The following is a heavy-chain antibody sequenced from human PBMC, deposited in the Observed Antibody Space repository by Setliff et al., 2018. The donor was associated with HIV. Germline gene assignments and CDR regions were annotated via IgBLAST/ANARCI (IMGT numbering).Heavy chain of an antibody. CDR3: ARGLNEYSSGWGRY. J-gene: IGHJ4*02. CDR1: AYSFSDYY. V-gene: IGHV1-8*02. D-gene: IGHD6-19*01. CDR2: MNPNSGNT. Sequence: ASVKVSCKASAYSFSDYYIHWVRRAPGQGLEWMGWMNPNSGNTGYAQKFQGRVTMTRNTSISTAYMELSSLRSEDTAVYYCARGLNEYSSGWGRYWGQGTLVTVSS.